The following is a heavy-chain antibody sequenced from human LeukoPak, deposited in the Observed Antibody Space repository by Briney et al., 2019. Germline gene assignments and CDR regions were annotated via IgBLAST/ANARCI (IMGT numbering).Heavy chain of an antibody. CDR1: GFTFSSYS. CDR2: ISSSSSYI. V-gene: IGHV3-21*01. J-gene: IGHJ4*02. CDR3: ARGRGVVGANFIWRYYFDY. Sequence: AGGSLRLSCAASGFTFSSYSMNWVRQAPGKGLEWVSSISSSSSYIYYADSVKGRFTISRDNAKNSLYLQMNSLRAEDTAVYYCARGRGVVGANFIWRYYFDYWGQGTLVTVSS. D-gene: IGHD1-26*01.